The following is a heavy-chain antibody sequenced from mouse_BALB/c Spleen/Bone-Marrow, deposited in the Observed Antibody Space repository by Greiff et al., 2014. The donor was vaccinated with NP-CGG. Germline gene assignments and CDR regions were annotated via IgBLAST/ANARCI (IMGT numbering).Heavy chain of an antibody. V-gene: IGHV1-80*01. J-gene: IGHJ4*01. D-gene: IGHD2-4*01. Sequence: QVQLKESGAELVRPGSSVKISCKASGYTFSNYWMNWMKQRPGQGLEWIGQIYPGDGDTNYIGKFTGKATLTADKSSSTAYMQLSSLTSEDSAVYFCASRGDYPYAMDYWGQGTSVTVSS. CDR2: IYPGDGDT. CDR3: ASRGDYPYAMDY. CDR1: GYTFSNYW.